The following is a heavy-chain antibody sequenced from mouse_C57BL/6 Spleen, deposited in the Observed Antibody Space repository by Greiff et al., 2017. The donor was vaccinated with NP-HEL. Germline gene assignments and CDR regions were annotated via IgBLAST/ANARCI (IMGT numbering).Heavy chain of an antibody. D-gene: IGHD2-1*01. CDR2: IYPRSGNT. V-gene: IGHV1-81*01. CDR3: ARGGGNLDYYAMDY. CDR1: GYTFTSYG. J-gene: IGHJ4*01. Sequence: QVQLQQSGAELARPGASVKLSCKASGYTFTSYGISWVKQRTGQGLEWIGEIYPRSGNTYYNEKFKGQATLTADQSSSTAYMELRSLTSEDFAVYFCARGGGNLDYYAMDYWGQGTSVTVSS.